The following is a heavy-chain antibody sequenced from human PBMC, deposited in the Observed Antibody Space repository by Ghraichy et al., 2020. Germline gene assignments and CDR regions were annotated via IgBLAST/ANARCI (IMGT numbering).Heavy chain of an antibody. CDR1: GVSVSSNQ. V-gene: IGHV3-53*01. Sequence: GGSLRLSCAASGVSVSSNQMAWVRQAPGKGLEWVSILYSDGSGFYADTVRGRFTISRDESKNTLYLQMNSLRAEDTAVYYCARDRRYCGNNCYLYYYYAMYLWGRVTTVTVSS. D-gene: IGHD2-21*01. J-gene: IGHJ6*02. CDR3: ARDRRYCGNNCYLYYYYAMYL. CDR2: LYSDGSG.